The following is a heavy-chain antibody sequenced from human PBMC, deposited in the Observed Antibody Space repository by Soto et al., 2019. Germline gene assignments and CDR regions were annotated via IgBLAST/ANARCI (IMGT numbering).Heavy chain of an antibody. Sequence: PGGSLRLSCSASGFTFSSYAMHWVRQAPGKGLEYVSAISSNGGSTYYADSVKGRLTISRDNSKNTLYLQMSSLRAEDTAVYYCVKDGRPYYDFWSAPIGWFDYWGQGTLVTVSS. J-gene: IGHJ4*02. CDR1: GFTFSSYA. CDR2: ISSNGGST. V-gene: IGHV3-64D*06. CDR3: VKDGRPYYDFWSAPIGWFDY. D-gene: IGHD3-3*01.